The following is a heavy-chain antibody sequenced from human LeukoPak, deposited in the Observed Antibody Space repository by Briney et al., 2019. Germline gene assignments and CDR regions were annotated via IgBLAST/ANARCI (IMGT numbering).Heavy chain of an antibody. CDR2: ISSSSSYI. D-gene: IGHD1-26*01. V-gene: IGHV3-21*01. J-gene: IGHJ6*03. CDR3: ARAPWELLFGYYYYMDV. CDR1: GFTFSSYS. Sequence: GGSLRLSRAASGFTFSSYSMNWVRQAPGKGLEWVSSISSSSSYIYYADSVKGRFTISRDNAKNSLYLQMNSLRAEDTAGYYCARAPWELLFGYYYYMDVWGKGTTVTISS.